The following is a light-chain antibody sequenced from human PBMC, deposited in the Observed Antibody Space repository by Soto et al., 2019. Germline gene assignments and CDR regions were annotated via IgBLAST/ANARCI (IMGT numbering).Light chain of an antibody. J-gene: IGKJ1*01. CDR3: QQSYSLWT. V-gene: IGKV1-39*01. CDR2: ATS. Sequence: DIQMTQSPSSLSASVRYRVTISCRASQSIGGYLNWYQQKSGQAPKLLIYATSTLQTGVPSRFSGSGSGTDFTLTISSLQPEDFATYYCQQSYSLWTFGQGTKVDIK. CDR1: QSIGGY.